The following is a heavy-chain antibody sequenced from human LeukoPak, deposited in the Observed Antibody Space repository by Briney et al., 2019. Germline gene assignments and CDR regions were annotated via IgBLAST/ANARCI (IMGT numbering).Heavy chain of an antibody. CDR2: IKRDGSTT. Sequence: PVGSLRLSSAPPRFTLSIYLMHSVPATPRKGLWWVSRIKRDGSTTYADSVKGRSTISRDNAKTTLSLQMNSLRAEDTGVYYCARAPSEIGGYYPEYFRHWGQGTLVTVSS. CDR3: ARAPSEIGGYYPEYFRH. D-gene: IGHD3-22*01. V-gene: IGHV3-74*03. J-gene: IGHJ1*01. CDR1: RFTLSIYL.